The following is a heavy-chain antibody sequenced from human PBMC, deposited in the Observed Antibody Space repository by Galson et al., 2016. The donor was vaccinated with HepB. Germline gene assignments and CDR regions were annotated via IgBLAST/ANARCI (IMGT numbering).Heavy chain of an antibody. CDR1: GFTFNIYS. J-gene: IGHJ4*02. V-gene: IGHV3-21*04. Sequence: SLRLSCAASGFTFNIYSMNWVRQAPGKGLEWVSFIDASNNYIYYADSLQGRFTISRDNSKNTLSLQLNSLRAEDTALYYCAKEYSSGWFSWGQGTLVTVSS. D-gene: IGHD6-19*01. CDR2: IDASNNYI. CDR3: AKEYSSGWFS.